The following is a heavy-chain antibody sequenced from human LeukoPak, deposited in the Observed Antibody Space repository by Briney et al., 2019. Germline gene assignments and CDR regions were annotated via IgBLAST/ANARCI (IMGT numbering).Heavy chain of an antibody. CDR1: GYTFTNYG. Sequence: GASVKVSCKASGYTFTNYGITWVRQAPGQGLEWLGWISAYNGDTNYEQKLQGRVTMTTDTSTSTAYMELRGLRSDDTAIYYCARDGGVVGGTTGAFDIWGQGTMVTVSS. J-gene: IGHJ3*02. CDR2: ISAYNGDT. CDR3: ARDGGVVGGTTGAFDI. V-gene: IGHV1-18*01. D-gene: IGHD1-26*01.